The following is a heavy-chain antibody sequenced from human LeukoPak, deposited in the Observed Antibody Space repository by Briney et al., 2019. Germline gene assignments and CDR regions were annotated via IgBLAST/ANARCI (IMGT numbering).Heavy chain of an antibody. CDR3: AKEATVAGYDY. J-gene: IGHJ4*02. Sequence: GTSLRLSCVASGFTFSSYGMHWVRQAPGKGLEWVAVIWYDGSSKYYADSVKGRFTISRDNSKNTLYLQMNSLRAEDTAVYYCAKEATVAGYDYWGQGTLVTVSS. CDR1: GFTFSSYG. D-gene: IGHD6-19*01. CDR2: IWYDGSSK. V-gene: IGHV3-33*06.